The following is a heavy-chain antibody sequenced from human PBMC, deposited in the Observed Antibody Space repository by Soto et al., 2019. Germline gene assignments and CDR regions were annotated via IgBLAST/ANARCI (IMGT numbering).Heavy chain of an antibody. CDR1: GGSISSSNW. D-gene: IGHD2-2*01. CDR2: IYHSGST. Sequence: QVQLQESGPGLVKPSGTLSLTCAVSGGSISSSNWWSWVRQPPGKGLEWIGEIYHSGSTNYNPSRKRRVTISVDKSKIQFSLKLSSVTAADSAVYYCARERGVVVPAAMPDYYYYYGMCVWGQGSTFAVSS. V-gene: IGHV4-4*02. CDR3: ARERGVVVPAAMPDYYYYYGMCV. J-gene: IGHJ6*02.